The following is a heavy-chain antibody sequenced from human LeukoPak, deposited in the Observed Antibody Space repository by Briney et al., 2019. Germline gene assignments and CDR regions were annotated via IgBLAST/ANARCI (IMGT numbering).Heavy chain of an antibody. CDR3: ASKRGDYYDSSGYYFNY. Sequence: GGSLRLSCAASGFTFSSYAMSWVRQPPGKGLEWVSAISGSGGSTYYADSVKGRFTISRDNSKNTLYLQMNSLRAEDTAVYYCASKRGDYYDSSGYYFNYWGQGTPVTVSS. V-gene: IGHV3-23*01. J-gene: IGHJ4*02. CDR2: ISGSGGST. D-gene: IGHD3-22*01. CDR1: GFTFSSYA.